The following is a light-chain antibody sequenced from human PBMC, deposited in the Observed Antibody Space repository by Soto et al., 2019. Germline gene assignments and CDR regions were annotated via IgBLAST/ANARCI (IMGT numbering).Light chain of an antibody. V-gene: IGKV3-15*01. CDR1: QSVSSN. CDR3: QQYDSWPPLT. CDR2: GAS. Sequence: EIVMTQSPATLSVSPGERATLSCRASQSVSSNLAWYQQKPGQAPRLLIYGASTRATGIPARFSGSGSDTEFTLTISSLQCEDVAVYYCQQYDSWPPLTFGGGTKVDIK. J-gene: IGKJ4*01.